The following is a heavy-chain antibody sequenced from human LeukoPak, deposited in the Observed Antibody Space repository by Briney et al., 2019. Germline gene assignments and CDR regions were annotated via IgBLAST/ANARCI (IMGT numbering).Heavy chain of an antibody. Sequence: GGSLRLSCAASGFTFGSYAMSWVRQAPGKGLEWVSAISGSGGGTYYADSVKGRFAISRDNSKNTLYLQMNSLRVEDTAVYYCAKALVVAAPHDYCGQGTLVTVSS. CDR2: ISGSGGGT. J-gene: IGHJ4*02. CDR3: AKALVVAAPHDY. CDR1: GFTFGSYA. D-gene: IGHD2-15*01. V-gene: IGHV3-23*01.